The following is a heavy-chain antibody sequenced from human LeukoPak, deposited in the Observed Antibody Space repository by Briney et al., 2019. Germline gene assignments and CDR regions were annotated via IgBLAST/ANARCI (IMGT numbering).Heavy chain of an antibody. CDR2: IIPILGIA. CDR3: ARDGGCSSTSCYGKVGWFDP. J-gene: IGHJ5*02. Sequence: GASVKVSCKASGGTSSSYAISWVRQAPGQGLEWMGRIIPILGIANYAQKFQGRVTITADKSTSTAYMELSSLRSEDTAVYYCARDGGCSSTSCYGKVGWFDPWGQGTLVTVSS. D-gene: IGHD2-2*01. V-gene: IGHV1-69*04. CDR1: GGTSSSYA.